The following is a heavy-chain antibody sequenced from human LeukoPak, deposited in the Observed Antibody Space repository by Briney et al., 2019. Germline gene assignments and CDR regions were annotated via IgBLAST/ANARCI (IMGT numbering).Heavy chain of an antibody. CDR2: IYYSGST. D-gene: IGHD3-3*01. CDR3: AKGPVTIFGVVIPSWFDP. Sequence: SETLSLTCTVSGGSISSYYWSWIRQPPGKGLEWIGYIYYSGSTNYNPSLKSRVTISVDTSKNQFSLKLSSVTAADTAVYYCAKGPVTIFGVVIPSWFDPWGQGTLVTVSS. J-gene: IGHJ5*02. V-gene: IGHV4-59*01. CDR1: GGSISSYY.